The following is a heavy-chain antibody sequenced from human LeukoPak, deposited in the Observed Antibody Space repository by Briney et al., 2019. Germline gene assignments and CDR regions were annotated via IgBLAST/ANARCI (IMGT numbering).Heavy chain of an antibody. Sequence: GESLKISCKGSGYTFTNYYIGWVRQTPGKGLEWMGIISPGDSEARYSPSFQGQVTISADKSISTAYLRWSSLKASATAMYYCARRYCSSTSCNPYFFDYWGQGTLVTVSS. J-gene: IGHJ4*02. CDR2: ISPGDSEA. V-gene: IGHV5-51*01. D-gene: IGHD2-2*01. CDR3: ARRYCSSTSCNPYFFDY. CDR1: GYTFTNYY.